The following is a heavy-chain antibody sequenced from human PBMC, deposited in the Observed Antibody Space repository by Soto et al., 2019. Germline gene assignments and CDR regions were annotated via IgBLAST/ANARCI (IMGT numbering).Heavy chain of an antibody. J-gene: IGHJ6*02. D-gene: IGHD3-22*01. V-gene: IGHV3-23*01. Sequence: PGGSLRLSCAASGFTFSSYAMSWVRQAPGKGQERVSAISGSGGSTYYADSVKGRFTISRDNSKNTLYLQMNSLRAEDTVVYYCSKYFFDSSGPTDYYYGMDVWGQGTTVTVSS. CDR1: GFTFSSYA. CDR3: SKYFFDSSGPTDYYYGMDV. CDR2: ISGSGGST.